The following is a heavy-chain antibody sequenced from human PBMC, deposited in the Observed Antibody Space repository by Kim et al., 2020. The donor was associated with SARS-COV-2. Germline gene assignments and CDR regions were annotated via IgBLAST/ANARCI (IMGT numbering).Heavy chain of an antibody. CDR2: INTNTGNP. CDR1: GYTFTSYP. CDR3: AGGKWDTGKWD. J-gene: IGHJ4*02. Sequence: ASVKVSCKASGYTFTSYPMNWVRQAPGQGLEWMGWINTNTGNPTYAQGFTGRFVFSLDTSVSTAYLQISSLKAEDTAVYYCAGGKWDTGKWDWGQGTLVTVSS. V-gene: IGHV7-4-1*02. D-gene: IGHD5-18*01.